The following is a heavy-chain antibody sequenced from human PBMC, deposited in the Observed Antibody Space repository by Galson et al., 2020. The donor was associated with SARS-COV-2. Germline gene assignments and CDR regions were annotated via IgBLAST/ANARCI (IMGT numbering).Heavy chain of an antibody. D-gene: IGHD1-26*01. J-gene: IGHJ6*03. Sequence: SETLSLTCAVSGYSISSGYYWGWIRQPPGKGLEWIGSIHHSGSTYYNPSLKSRVTISVDTSKNQFSLKLSSVTAADTAVYYCARHIVGAKHYYYMDVWGKGTTVTVSS. V-gene: IGHV4-38-2*01. CDR2: IHHSGST. CDR1: GYSISSGYY. CDR3: ARHIVGAKHYYYMDV.